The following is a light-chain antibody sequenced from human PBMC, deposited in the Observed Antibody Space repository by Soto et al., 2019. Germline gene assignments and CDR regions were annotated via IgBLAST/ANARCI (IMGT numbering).Light chain of an antibody. CDR2: AAS. CDR3: QKYDSDPLT. J-gene: IGKJ4*01. CDR1: QGINNV. Sequence: DIQMTQSPSSLSASVGDRVTITCRASQGINNVVAWYQQKPGEAPKLLIYAASTLQCGVPSRFSGSGFGTDFILTISSLQPEDFATYYCQKYDSDPLTFGGGTRVEIK. V-gene: IGKV1-27*01.